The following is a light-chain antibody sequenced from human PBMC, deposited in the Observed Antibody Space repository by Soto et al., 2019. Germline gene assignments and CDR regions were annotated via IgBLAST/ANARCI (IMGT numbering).Light chain of an antibody. J-gene: IGKJ5*01. V-gene: IGKV3-11*01. Sequence: DIVLTQSPATLSLSPGDRVTLSCRASQTVGRFLSWYQHSPGQGPRLLVYDASNSASGVPAKFSGSGSETDFTLTISSLEPEDFAVYYCQQRLHRPITFGQGTSLEIK. CDR2: DAS. CDR3: QQRLHRPIT. CDR1: QTVGRF.